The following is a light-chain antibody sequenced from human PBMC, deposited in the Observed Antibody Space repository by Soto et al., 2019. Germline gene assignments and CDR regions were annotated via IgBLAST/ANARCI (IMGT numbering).Light chain of an antibody. Sequence: QSVLTQPPSVSGAPGQRVTISCTGGASNIGANYDVHWYQQLPGTAPKLLIYGTSNRPSGVPDRFSGSKSGTSASLAITGLQAEDEAPYFCQSYDFTLGAFWVFGGGTKVTVL. J-gene: IGLJ3*02. CDR3: QSYDFTLGAFWV. V-gene: IGLV1-40*01. CDR2: GTS. CDR1: ASNIGANYD.